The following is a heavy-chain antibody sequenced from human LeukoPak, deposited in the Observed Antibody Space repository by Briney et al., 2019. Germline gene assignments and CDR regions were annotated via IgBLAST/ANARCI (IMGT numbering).Heavy chain of an antibody. CDR2: ISYDGSNK. CDR1: GFTFSSYA. J-gene: IGHJ3*02. V-gene: IGHV3-30-3*01. CDR3: ARDPYYDILTGYASAAFDI. Sequence: GGSLRLSCAASGFTFSSYAMYWVRQAPGKGLEWVAVISYDGSNKYYADSVKGRFTISRDNSKNTLYLQMNSLRAEDTAVYYCARDPYYDILTGYASAAFDIWGQGTMVTVSS. D-gene: IGHD3-9*01.